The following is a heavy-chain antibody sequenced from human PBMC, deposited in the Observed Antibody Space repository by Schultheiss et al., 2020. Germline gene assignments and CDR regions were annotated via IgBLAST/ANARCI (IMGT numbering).Heavy chain of an antibody. CDR3: AKAAMPYDYIWGSPDYYYYYMDV. CDR1: GFTFSSYA. D-gene: IGHD3-16*01. V-gene: IGHV3-23*01. CDR2: ISWNSGSI. Sequence: GGSLRLSCAASGFTFSSYAMHWVRQAPGKGLEWVSGISWNSGSIGYADSVKGRFTISRDNSKNTLYLQMNSLRAEDTAVYYCAKAAMPYDYIWGSPDYYYYYMDVWGKGTTVTVSS. J-gene: IGHJ6*03.